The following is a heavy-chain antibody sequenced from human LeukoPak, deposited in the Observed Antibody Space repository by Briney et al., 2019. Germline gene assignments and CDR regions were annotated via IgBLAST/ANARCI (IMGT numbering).Heavy chain of an antibody. CDR1: GFTFRSYS. V-gene: IGHV3-23*01. J-gene: IGHJ5*02. CDR3: AKRLWQPADDNWFDP. D-gene: IGHD2-2*01. Sequence: PGGSLRLSCEASGFTFRSYSMNWVRQAPGKGLEWVSSISGGGGSTSYAGSVKGRFTISRDHSKQTVYLQMNSVTADDTAVYYCAKRLWQPADDNWFDPWGQGTLVSVSS. CDR2: ISGGGGST.